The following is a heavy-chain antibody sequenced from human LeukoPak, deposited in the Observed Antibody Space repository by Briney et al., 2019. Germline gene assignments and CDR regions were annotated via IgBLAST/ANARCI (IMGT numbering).Heavy chain of an antibody. CDR1: GFIFSSYW. J-gene: IGHJ4*02. CDR3: AKDVGRLERNPDY. CDR2: VSWNSGSV. Sequence: GGSLRLSCAASGFIFSSYWMSWVRQAPGKGLEWVSGVSWNSGSVGYADSVKGRFTVSRDNATNSLYLQMNSLRAEDTALYHCAKDVGRLERNPDYWGQGTLVTVSS. D-gene: IGHD1-1*01. V-gene: IGHV3-9*01.